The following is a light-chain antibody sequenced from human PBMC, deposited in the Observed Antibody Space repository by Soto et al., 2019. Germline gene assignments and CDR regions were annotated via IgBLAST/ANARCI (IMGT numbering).Light chain of an antibody. J-gene: IGKJ5*01. Sequence: EIVLTQSPGTLSLSPWESATLSCGASQSVSSSYLAWYQQKPVQAPRLLIYGASSRATGIPDRVSGRGSGTDFTLTISRLEPEDFAVYDCQQYGNSPITFGQGTRLEIK. CDR3: QQYGNSPIT. CDR1: QSVSSSY. V-gene: IGKV3-20*01. CDR2: GAS.